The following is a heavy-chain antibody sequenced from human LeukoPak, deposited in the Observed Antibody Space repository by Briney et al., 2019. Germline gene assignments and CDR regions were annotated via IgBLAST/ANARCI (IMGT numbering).Heavy chain of an antibody. CDR3: VRHFYYFDTSGYSNFDS. Sequence: SETLSLTCTVSGASIRSSTYYWGWVRQPPGKGLEYVGSVYYSGTASYNPSLKSRLTISVDTSKNQFSLKLSSVTATDTAMYYCVRHFYYFDTSGYSNFDSWGQGSLVTVSS. CDR1: GASIRSSTYY. V-gene: IGHV4-39*01. J-gene: IGHJ4*02. D-gene: IGHD3-22*01. CDR2: VYYSGTA.